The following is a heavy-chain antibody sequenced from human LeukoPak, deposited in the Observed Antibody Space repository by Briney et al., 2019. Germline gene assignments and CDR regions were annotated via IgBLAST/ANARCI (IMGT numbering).Heavy chain of an antibody. D-gene: IGHD6-6*01. J-gene: IGHJ4*02. Sequence: GGSLRLSCEASGFTFSDYYMSWIRQAPGKGLEWVSYISSSGSTIYYADSVKGRFTISRDNAKNSLYLQMNSLRAEDTAVYYCARGRRGIAARWYYFDYWGQGTLVTVSS. V-gene: IGHV3-11*01. CDR3: ARGRRGIAARWYYFDY. CDR1: GFTFSDYY. CDR2: ISSSGSTI.